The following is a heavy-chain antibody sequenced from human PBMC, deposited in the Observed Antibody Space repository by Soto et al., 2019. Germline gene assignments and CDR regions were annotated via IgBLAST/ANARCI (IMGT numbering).Heavy chain of an antibody. V-gene: IGHV3-23*01. CDR3: ARWGYYDHVWGSYLPYSRGAFDI. Sequence: PGGSLRLSCAASGFTFSSYAMSWVRQAPGKGLEWVSAISGSGGSTYYADSVKGRFTISRDNSKNTLYLQMNSLRAEDTAVYYCARWGYYDHVWGSYLPYSRGAFDIWGQGTMVTVSS. CDR2: ISGSGGST. CDR1: GFTFSSYA. D-gene: IGHD3-16*02. J-gene: IGHJ3*02.